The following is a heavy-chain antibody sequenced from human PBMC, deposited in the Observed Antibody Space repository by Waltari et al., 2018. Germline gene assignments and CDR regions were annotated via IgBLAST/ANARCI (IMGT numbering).Heavy chain of an antibody. J-gene: IGHJ4*02. D-gene: IGHD6-13*01. CDR1: GFTFISYW. CDR3: AREIAVTGQYYFDY. Sequence: EVQLVESGGDSVQPGGSLRLSCTVSGFTFISYWMHWVRQDPGKGLVWVSRINRDGSTTNYADSVKGRFTISRDNAKNTLYLQMNSLRAEDTAVYYCAREIAVTGQYYFDYWGQGTLVTVSS. CDR2: INRDGSTT. V-gene: IGHV3-74*01.